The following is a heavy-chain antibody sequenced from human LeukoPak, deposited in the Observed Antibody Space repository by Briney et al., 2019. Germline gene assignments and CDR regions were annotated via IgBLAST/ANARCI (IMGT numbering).Heavy chain of an antibody. CDR1: GGSISSYF. CDR3: ARGGDGYKLWYFDL. CDR2: IYYSGST. D-gene: IGHD5-24*01. V-gene: IGHV4-59*01. J-gene: IGHJ2*01. Sequence: SETLSLTCTVSGGSISSYFWSWIRQPPGKGLEWIGYIYYSGSTNYNPSLKSRVTISVDTSKNQFSLKLSSVTAADTAVYYCARGGDGYKLWYFDLWGRGTLVTVSS.